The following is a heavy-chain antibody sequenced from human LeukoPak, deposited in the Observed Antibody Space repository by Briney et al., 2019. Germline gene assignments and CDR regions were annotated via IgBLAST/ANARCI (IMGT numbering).Heavy chain of an antibody. D-gene: IGHD3-22*01. V-gene: IGHV4-59*01. CDR1: GGSISSYY. CDR2: IYYSGST. J-gene: IGHJ4*02. CDR3: ARGTYYYDSSGYYFDY. Sequence: SETLSLTCTVSGGSISSYYWIRQPPGKGLEWIGYIYYSGSTNYNPSLKSRVTISVDTSKNQFSLKLSSVTAADTAMYYCARGTYYYDSSGYYFDYWGQGTLVTVSS.